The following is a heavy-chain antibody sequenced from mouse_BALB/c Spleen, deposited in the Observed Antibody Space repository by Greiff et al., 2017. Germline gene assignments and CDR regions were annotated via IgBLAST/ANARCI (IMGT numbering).Heavy chain of an antibody. J-gene: IGHJ2*01. V-gene: IGHV1-80*01. Sequence: VKLMESGAELVRPGSSVKISCKASGYAFSSYWMNWVKQRPGQGLEWIGQIYPGDGDTNYNGKFKGKATLTADKSSSTAYMQLSSLTSEDSAVYFCARRGVPYYFDYWGQGTTLTVSS. CDR3: ARRGVPYYFDY. CDR2: IYPGDGDT. CDR1: GYAFSSYW.